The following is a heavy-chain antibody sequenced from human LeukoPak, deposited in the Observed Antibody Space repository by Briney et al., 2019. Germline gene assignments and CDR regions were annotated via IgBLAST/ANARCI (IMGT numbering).Heavy chain of an antibody. CDR3: ARDLMETSFDY. J-gene: IGHJ4*02. Sequence: GGSLRLSCAASGFTVSSNYMSWVRQAPGKGLEWVSVIYSGGSTYYADSVKGRFTISRDNSKNTLYLQMNSLRAEDTAVYYCARDLMETSFDYWGQGTLVTVSS. CDR2: IYSGGST. CDR1: GFTVSSNY. D-gene: IGHD2-8*01. V-gene: IGHV3-66*01.